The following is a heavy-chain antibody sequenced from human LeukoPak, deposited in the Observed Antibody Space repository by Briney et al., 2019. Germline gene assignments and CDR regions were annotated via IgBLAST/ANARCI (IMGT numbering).Heavy chain of an antibody. V-gene: IGHV4-34*01. J-gene: IGHJ5*02. Sequence: SETLSLTCAVYGGSFSGYYWSWIRQPPGKGMEWIGEINHSGSTSYNPSLKSRVTISVDTSKNQFSLKLSSVTAADTAVYYCARLTSGSYYGHWFDPWGQGTLVTVSS. CDR2: INHSGST. D-gene: IGHD1-26*01. CDR3: ARLTSGSYYGHWFDP. CDR1: GGSFSGYY.